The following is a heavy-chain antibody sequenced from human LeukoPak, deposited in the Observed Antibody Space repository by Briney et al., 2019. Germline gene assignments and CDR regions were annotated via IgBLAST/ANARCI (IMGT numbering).Heavy chain of an antibody. CDR1: GGSIRSSYYY. D-gene: IGHD3-16*02. CDR2: IYHSGST. Sequence: SETLSLTCTVSGGSIRSSYYYWGWIRQPPGKGLEWIGYIYHSGSTYYNPSLKSRVTISVDRSKNQFSLKLSSVTAADTAVYYCASLRRRWLYHYFDYWGQGTLVTVSS. V-gene: IGHV4-30-2*01. CDR3: ASLRRRWLYHYFDY. J-gene: IGHJ4*02.